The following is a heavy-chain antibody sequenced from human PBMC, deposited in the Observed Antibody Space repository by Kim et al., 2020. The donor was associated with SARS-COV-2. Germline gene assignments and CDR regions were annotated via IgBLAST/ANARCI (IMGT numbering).Heavy chain of an antibody. CDR3: TAAVTTLFYYYYGMDV. D-gene: IGHD4-17*01. V-gene: IGHV3-15*01. Sequence: PVKGRFTISRDDSKSTLYLQMNSLKTEDTAVYYCTAAVTTLFYYYYGMDVWGQGTTVTVSS. J-gene: IGHJ6*02.